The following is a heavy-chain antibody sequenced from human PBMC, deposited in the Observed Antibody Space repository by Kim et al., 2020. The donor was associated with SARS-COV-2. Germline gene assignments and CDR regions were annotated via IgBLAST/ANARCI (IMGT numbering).Heavy chain of an antibody. Sequence: GGSLRLSCAASGFTFSSYAMSWVRQAPGKGLEWVSAISSSGGNTYYADSVKGRFTISRDNSKNTLYLQMNSLRAEDTAVYYCAKGRVVVLDYWGQGTLVTVSS. CDR2: ISSSGGNT. CDR1: GFTFSSYA. CDR3: AKGRVVVLDY. J-gene: IGHJ4*02. V-gene: IGHV3-23*01. D-gene: IGHD3-22*01.